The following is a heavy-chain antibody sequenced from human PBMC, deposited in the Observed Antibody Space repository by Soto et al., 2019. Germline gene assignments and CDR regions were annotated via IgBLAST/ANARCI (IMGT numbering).Heavy chain of an antibody. V-gene: IGHV3-11*01. CDR3: ARSTYYYDSSGYWYY. D-gene: IGHD3-22*01. CDR1: GFTFSDYY. J-gene: IGHJ4*02. Sequence: GGSLRLSCAASGFTFSDYYMSWIRQAPGKGLEWVSYISSSGSTIYYADYVKGRFTISRDNAKNSLYLQMNSLRAEDTSVYYCARSTYYYDSSGYWYYWGQGTLVTVSS. CDR2: ISSSGSTI.